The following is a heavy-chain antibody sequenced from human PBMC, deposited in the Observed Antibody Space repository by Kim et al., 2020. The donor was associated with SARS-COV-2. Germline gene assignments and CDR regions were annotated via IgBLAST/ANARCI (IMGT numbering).Heavy chain of an antibody. CDR3: AVRFGEWGPRDAFDI. Sequence: SGPTLVNPTQTLTLTCTFSGFSLSTSGMCVSWIRQPPGKALEWLARIDWDDDKYYSTSLKTRLTISKDTSKNQVVLTMTNMDPVDTATYYCAVRFGEWGPRDAFDIWGQGTMVTVSS. D-gene: IGHD3-10*01. CDR2: IDWDDDK. CDR1: GFSLSTSGMC. V-gene: IGHV2-70*11. J-gene: IGHJ3*02.